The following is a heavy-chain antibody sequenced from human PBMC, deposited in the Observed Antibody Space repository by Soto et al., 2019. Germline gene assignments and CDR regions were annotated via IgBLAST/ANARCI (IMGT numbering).Heavy chain of an antibody. CDR3: VAVEYSSPRLPNYYGMDV. J-gene: IGHJ6*02. V-gene: IGHV3-30*03. CDR2: ISYDGSNK. Sequence: PGGSLRLSCAASGFTFSSYGMHWVRQAPGKGLEWVAVISYDGSNKYYADSVKGRFTISRDNSKNRLYLQMNSLRAEDTAVYYCVAVEYSSPRLPNYYGMDVWGQGTTVTVSS. CDR1: GFTFSSYG. D-gene: IGHD6-6*01.